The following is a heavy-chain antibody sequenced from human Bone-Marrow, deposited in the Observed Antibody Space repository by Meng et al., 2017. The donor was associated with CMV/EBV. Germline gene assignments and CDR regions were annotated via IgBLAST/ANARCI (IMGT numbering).Heavy chain of an antibody. J-gene: IGHJ4*02. D-gene: IGHD2-2*02. Sequence: GESLKISCAASGFTFSSYSMNWVRQAPGKGLEWVSYISSSSSTIYYADSVKGRFTISRDNAKNSLYLQMNSLRAEDTAVYYCARGPYCSSTSCYTPYFDYWGQGTLVTVSS. CDR2: ISSSSSTI. V-gene: IGHV3-48*04. CDR1: GFTFSSYS. CDR3: ARGPYCSSTSCYTPYFDY.